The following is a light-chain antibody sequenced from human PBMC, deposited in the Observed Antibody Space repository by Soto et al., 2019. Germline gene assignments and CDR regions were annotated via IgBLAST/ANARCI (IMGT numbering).Light chain of an antibody. Sequence: DIVLRQSPGTLSLSPGERATLSCRASQSVSSSYLAWYQQKPGQAPRLLIYDASTRATGIPARFSGSGSGTEFTLSINSLQSEDFAVYYCQEYDNWPPEGTFGQGTKVDIK. CDR3: QEYDNWPPEGT. CDR1: QSVSSSY. V-gene: IGKV3-15*01. CDR2: DAS. J-gene: IGKJ1*01.